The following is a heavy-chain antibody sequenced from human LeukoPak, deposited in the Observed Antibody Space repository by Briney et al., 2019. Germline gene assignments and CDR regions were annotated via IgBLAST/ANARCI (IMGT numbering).Heavy chain of an antibody. V-gene: IGHV3-33*01. J-gene: IGHJ4*02. Sequence: GGSLRLSCAASGFTFSSYGMHWVRQAPGKGLEWVAVIWYDGSNKYYADSVKGRFTVSRDNSKNTLYLQMNSLRAEDTAVYYCARGGHTAIGYWGQETLVTVSS. D-gene: IGHD5-18*01. CDR1: GFTFSSYG. CDR2: IWYDGSNK. CDR3: ARGGHTAIGY.